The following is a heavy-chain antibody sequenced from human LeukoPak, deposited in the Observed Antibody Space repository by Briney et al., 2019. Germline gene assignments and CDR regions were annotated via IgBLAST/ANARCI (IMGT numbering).Heavy chain of an antibody. CDR3: ARRTAAGPFDY. CDR1: GFAFRSYV. CDR2: ISASGSDV. D-gene: IGHD6-13*01. V-gene: IGHV3-21*01. J-gene: IGHJ4*02. Sequence: PGGSLRLSCAAFGFAFRSYVVNWVRQAPGKGLEWVSSISASGSDVNYADSVTGRFTVSRDNAKSSLYLEMNSLRAEDTAVYYCARRTAAGPFDYWGQGTLVTVSS.